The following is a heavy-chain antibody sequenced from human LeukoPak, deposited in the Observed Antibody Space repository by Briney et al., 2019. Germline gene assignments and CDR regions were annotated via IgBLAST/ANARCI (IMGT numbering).Heavy chain of an antibody. V-gene: IGHV4-61*01. CDR2: IYYSGST. Sequence: SETLSLTCTVSGGSVSSGSYYWSWIRQPPGKGLEWIGYIYYSGSTNHNPSLKSRVTISVDTSKNQFSLKLSSVTAADTAVYYCARENPPYYYYGMDVWGQGTTVTVSS. CDR3: ARENPPYYYYGMDV. CDR1: GGSVSSGSYY. J-gene: IGHJ6*02.